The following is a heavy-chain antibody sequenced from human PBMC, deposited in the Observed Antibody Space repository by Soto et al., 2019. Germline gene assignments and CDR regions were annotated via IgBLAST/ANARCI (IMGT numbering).Heavy chain of an antibody. CDR3: ARGLHSLFDY. CDR1: GFSFGNYG. V-gene: IGHV3-33*01. J-gene: IGHJ4*02. D-gene: IGHD2-21*01. CDR2: IWYDGNNK. Sequence: GGSLRLSCASSGFSFGNYGVHWVRQAPGKGLDWVAVIWYDGNNKYYADSVKGRFTISRDNSNNTLYVQMTSLRAEDTAVYYCARGLHSLFDYWGQGTLVTVSS.